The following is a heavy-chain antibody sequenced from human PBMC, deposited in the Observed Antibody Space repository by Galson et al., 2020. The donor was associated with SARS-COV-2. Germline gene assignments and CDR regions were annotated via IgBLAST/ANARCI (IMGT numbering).Heavy chain of an antibody. V-gene: IGHV3-74*03. CDR3: ARDRSAESTVHTLWNL. Sequence: GESLKISCAASGFSLTTYYMHWVRQPPGKGLVWVLLINSDGSNTMYGDSVRGRFTISRDNAKNTLYLQMNSLRDEDTAVYYCARDRSAESTVHTLWNLWGQGTMVTVSS. CDR2: INSDGSNT. D-gene: IGHD4-4*01. CDR1: GFSLTTYY. J-gene: IGHJ3*01.